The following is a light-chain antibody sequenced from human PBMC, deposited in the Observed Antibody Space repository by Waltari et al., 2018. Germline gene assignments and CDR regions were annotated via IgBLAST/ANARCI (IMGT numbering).Light chain of an antibody. Sequence: SSELTQDPAVSVALGQTVRFTCQGDSLRTSYASWYQLKPGQAPVLLIYGKDKRPSGIPEPISGYSSGTTSSLTITGAQAEDEADYYCSSRNGRANQVVFAGGTKVTVL. CDR2: GKD. CDR3: SSRNGRANQVV. V-gene: IGLV3-19*01. CDR1: SLRTSY. J-gene: IGLJ3*02.